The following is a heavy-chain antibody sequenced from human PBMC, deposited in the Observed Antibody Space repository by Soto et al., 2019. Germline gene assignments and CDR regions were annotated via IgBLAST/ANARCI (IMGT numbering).Heavy chain of an antibody. D-gene: IGHD2-2*01. V-gene: IGHV3-23*01. Sequence: EVQLLESGGGLVQPGGGSLRLSCAASGFTFNNYAMSWVRQAPGKGLEWVSTFSDSGGSTYYADSVKGRFTISGDNSKNTLYLQMNSLRAEDTAVYYCAKRSNTPAAMKSPFDYWGQETLVTVSS. CDR2: FSDSGGST. CDR1: GFTFNNYA. CDR3: AKRSNTPAAMKSPFDY. J-gene: IGHJ4*02.